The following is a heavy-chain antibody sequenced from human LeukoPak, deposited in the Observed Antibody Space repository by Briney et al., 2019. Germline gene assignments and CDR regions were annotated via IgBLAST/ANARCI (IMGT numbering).Heavy chain of an antibody. D-gene: IGHD1-7*01. CDR3: ARDLTGTTDEGAYWFDP. CDR1: GSTFSSYS. J-gene: IGHJ5*02. Sequence: GGSLRLSCAASGSTFSSYSMNWVRQAPGKGLEWVSSISSSSSYIYCADSVKGRFTISRDNAKNSLYLQMNSLRAEDTAVYYCARDLTGTTDEGAYWFDPWGQGTLVTVSS. V-gene: IGHV3-21*01. CDR2: ISSSSSYI.